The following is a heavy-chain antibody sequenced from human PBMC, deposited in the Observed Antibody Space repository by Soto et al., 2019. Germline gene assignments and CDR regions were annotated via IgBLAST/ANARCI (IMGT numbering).Heavy chain of an antibody. J-gene: IGHJ5*02. CDR3: ARDPRYSGSTFDP. V-gene: IGHV1-46*01. CDR2: INPSGGST. D-gene: IGHD2-21*01. Sequence: QVQLVQSGAEVKKPGASVKVSCKESGSTFTSYYMHGVRQAPGQGLEWMGIINPSGGSTSYAQKFQGRVTMTRDTSTSTVYMELSSLRSEDTAVYYCARDPRYSGSTFDPWGQGTLVTVSS. CDR1: GSTFTSYY.